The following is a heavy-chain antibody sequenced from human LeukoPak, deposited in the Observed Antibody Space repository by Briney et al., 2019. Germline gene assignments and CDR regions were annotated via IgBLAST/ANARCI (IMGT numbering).Heavy chain of an antibody. J-gene: IGHJ4*02. V-gene: IGHV3-23*01. D-gene: IGHD4-17*01. CDR3: AKARSPVTTHLDY. CDR1: GFTFSSYA. CDR2: ISGSGDIT. Sequence: PGGSLRLSCAASGFTFSSYAMSWVRQAPGKGLEWVSSISGSGDITDYADSVKGRFTISRDNSKNTLYLQMNSLRDEDRAVYYCAKARSPVTTHLDYWGQGTLVTVSS.